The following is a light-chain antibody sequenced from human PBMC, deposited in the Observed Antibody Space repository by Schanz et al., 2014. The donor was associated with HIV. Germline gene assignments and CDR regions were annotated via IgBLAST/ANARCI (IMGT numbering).Light chain of an antibody. J-gene: IGLJ2*01. V-gene: IGLV1-51*02. CDR1: SSNVGNNY. Sequence: QFVLTQPPSVSAAPGQKVTISCSGSSSNVGNNYVSWYQQLPGTAPKLLIYGNNNRPSGVPDRFSGSKSGTSASLAITGLQAEDEADYYCCSYAGSSTLVFGGGTKLTVL. CDR3: CSYAGSSTLV. CDR2: GNN.